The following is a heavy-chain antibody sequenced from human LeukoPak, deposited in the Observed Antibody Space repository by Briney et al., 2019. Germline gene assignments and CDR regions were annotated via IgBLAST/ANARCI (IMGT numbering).Heavy chain of an antibody. CDR2: ISSSSSYI. Sequence: GGSLRLSCAASGFTFSSYSMNWVRQAPGKGLEWVSSISSSSSYIYYADSVKGRFTISRDNAKNSLYLQMNSLRAEDTAVYYCARVSSSSGIDYWGQGTLVTVSS. J-gene: IGHJ4*02. CDR3: ARVSSSSGIDY. D-gene: IGHD6-6*01. V-gene: IGHV3-21*01. CDR1: GFTFSSYS.